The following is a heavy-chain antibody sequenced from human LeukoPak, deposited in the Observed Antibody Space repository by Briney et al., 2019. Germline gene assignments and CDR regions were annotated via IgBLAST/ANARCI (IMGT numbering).Heavy chain of an antibody. V-gene: IGHV6-1*01. CDR2: TYYRSKWYY. D-gene: IGHD1-26*01. J-gene: IGHJ4*02. Sequence: SQTLSLTRAISGDSVSSNTGGWNWIRQSPSRGLEWLGRTYYRSKWYYDYAVSVKSRISINPDTSKNQFSLQLNSVTPDDTAVYYCARGGLVRSPRGYFDFWGQGTLVTVSS. CDR3: ARGGLVRSPRGYFDF. CDR1: GDSVSSNTGG.